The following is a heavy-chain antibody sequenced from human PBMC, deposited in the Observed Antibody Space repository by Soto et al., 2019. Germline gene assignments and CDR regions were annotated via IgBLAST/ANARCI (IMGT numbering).Heavy chain of an antibody. J-gene: IGHJ4*02. V-gene: IGHV4-30-2*03. CDR3: ARHRAQEDGSKKGFDY. D-gene: IGHD6-6*01. CDR2: ISHTGST. CDR1: GASSSSGGHS. Sequence: SLSLTCAVSGASSSSGGHSWRWIRQPPGKGLEWIGYISHTGSTYYNPSLKSRVNISVGTSKNQFSLKLTSVTAAATALYYCARHRAQEDGSKKGFDYWGKGTPVTVSS.